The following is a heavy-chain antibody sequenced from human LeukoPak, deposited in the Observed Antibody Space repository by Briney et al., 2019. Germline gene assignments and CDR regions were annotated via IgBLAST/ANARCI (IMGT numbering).Heavy chain of an antibody. CDR1: GFTFSSYG. CDR3: ARDPLGYCSSTSCYGAPGFDY. CDR2: IWYDGSNK. J-gene: IGHJ4*02. V-gene: IGHV3-33*01. Sequence: GRSLRLSCAASGFTFSSYGMHWVRQAPGKGLEWVAVIWYDGSNKYYADSVKGRFTISRDNSKNTLYLQMNSLRAEDTAVYYCARDPLGYCSSTSCYGAPGFDYWGQGTLVTVSS. D-gene: IGHD2-2*01.